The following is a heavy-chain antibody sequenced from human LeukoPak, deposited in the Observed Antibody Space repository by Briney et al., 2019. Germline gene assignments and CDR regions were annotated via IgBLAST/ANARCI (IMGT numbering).Heavy chain of an antibody. Sequence: SVKVSCKASGYPFTTYAISWVRQAPGQGLEWMGGIIPIFGTANYAQKFQGRVTITADESTSTAYMELSSLRSEDTAVYYCARVDFSTYDPWGQGTLVTVSS. CDR2: IIPIFGTA. J-gene: IGHJ5*02. V-gene: IGHV1-69*13. CDR3: ARVDFSTYDP. CDR1: GYPFTTYA. D-gene: IGHD2-2*01.